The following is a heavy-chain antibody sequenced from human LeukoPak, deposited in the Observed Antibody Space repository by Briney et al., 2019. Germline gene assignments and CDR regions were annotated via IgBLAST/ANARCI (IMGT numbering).Heavy chain of an antibody. CDR2: VRKKADNYAT. CDR3: VPTYFSDSSTFYPDY. Sequence: GGSLRLSCAAFGFTFSDSAMHWVRQASGKGLEWVGRVRKKADNYATAYAASVKGRLTISRDDSKNTAYLQMNSLKTEDTAVYYCVPTYFSDSSTFYPDYWGQGTLVTVSS. J-gene: IGHJ4*02. V-gene: IGHV3-73*01. D-gene: IGHD3-22*01. CDR1: GFTFSDSA.